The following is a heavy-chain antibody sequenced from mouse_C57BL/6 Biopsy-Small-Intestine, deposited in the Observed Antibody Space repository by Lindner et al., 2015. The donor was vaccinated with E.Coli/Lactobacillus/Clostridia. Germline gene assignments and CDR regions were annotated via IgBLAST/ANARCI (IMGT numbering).Heavy chain of an antibody. Sequence: VQLQESGPXLVKPGASVKIPCKASGYTFTDYNMDWVKQSHGKSLEWIGDINPNNGGTIYNQKFKGKATLTVDKSSNTAYMELRSLTSEDTAVYYCARGAGLPAWFAYWGQGTLVTVSA. CDR3: ARGAGLPAWFAY. CDR2: INPNNGGT. V-gene: IGHV1-18*01. D-gene: IGHD2-4*01. CDR1: GYTFTDYN. J-gene: IGHJ3*01.